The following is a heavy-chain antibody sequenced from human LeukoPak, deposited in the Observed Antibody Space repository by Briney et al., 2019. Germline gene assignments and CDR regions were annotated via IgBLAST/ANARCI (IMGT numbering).Heavy chain of an antibody. J-gene: IGHJ5*02. CDR2: INPNSGDT. D-gene: IGHD3-9*01. V-gene: IGHV1-2*02. CDR3: ARAREVTGLTP. Sequence: GASVTVSFKGSGYRFTSNYIHWVRQAPGQGLEWMAWINPNSGDTNYAQKFQGRVTVTRDTSISTVYMELSRLRYDDTAIYYCARAREVTGLTPWGQGTLVTVSS. CDR1: GYRFTSNY.